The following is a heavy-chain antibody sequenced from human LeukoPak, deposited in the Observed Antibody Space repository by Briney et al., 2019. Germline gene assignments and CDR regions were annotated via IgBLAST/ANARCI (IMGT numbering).Heavy chain of an antibody. CDR1: GYTFTSYD. CDR2: MNPNSGNT. CDR3: ARDPSSYRYYYYGMDV. J-gene: IGHJ6*02. D-gene: IGHD1-26*01. V-gene: IGHV1-8*01. Sequence: ASVKVSCKASGYTFTSYDINWVRQATGQGLEWMGWMNPNSGNTGYAQKFQGRVTMTRNTSISTAYMELSSLRSEDTAVYYCARDPSSYRYYYYGMDVWGQGTLVTVSS.